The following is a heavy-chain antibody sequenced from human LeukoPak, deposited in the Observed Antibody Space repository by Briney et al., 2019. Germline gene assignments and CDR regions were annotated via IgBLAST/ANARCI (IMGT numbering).Heavy chain of an antibody. CDR3: ARHGPPDAFDI. V-gene: IGHV4-34*01. CDR1: GGSFSGYY. J-gene: IGHJ3*02. D-gene: IGHD2-8*01. Sequence: PSETLSLTCAVYGGSFSGYYWSWIRQPPGKGLEWIGEINHSGSTNYNPSLKGRVTISVDTSKNQFSLKLSSVTAADTAVYYCARHGPPDAFDIWGQGTMVTVSS. CDR2: INHSGST.